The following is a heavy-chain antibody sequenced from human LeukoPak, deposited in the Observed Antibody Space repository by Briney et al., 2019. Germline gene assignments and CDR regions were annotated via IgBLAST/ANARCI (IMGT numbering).Heavy chain of an antibody. CDR1: GVSFSGYY. D-gene: IGHD6-6*01. V-gene: IGHV4-34*01. CDR2: INHSGST. Sequence: KPSETLSLTCAVYGVSFSGYYWSWIRQPPGKGLEWIGEINHSGSTNYNPSLKSRVTISVDTSKNQFSLKLSSVTAADTAVYYCARGSRGSSAPFDYWGQGTLVTVSS. CDR3: ARGSRGSSAPFDY. J-gene: IGHJ4*02.